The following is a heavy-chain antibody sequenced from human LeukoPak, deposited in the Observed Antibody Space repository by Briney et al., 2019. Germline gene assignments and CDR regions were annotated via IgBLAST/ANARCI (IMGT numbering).Heavy chain of an antibody. CDR2: ISSSSSTI. Sequence: GGSLRLSCAASGFTFSSYAMSWVRQAPRRGLEWVSYISSSSSTIYYADSVKGRFTISRDNAKNSLYLQMNSLRAEDTAVYYCAREDDYDVNDAFDIWGQGTTVTVSS. D-gene: IGHD4-17*01. CDR1: GFTFSSYA. CDR3: AREDDYDVNDAFDI. J-gene: IGHJ3*02. V-gene: IGHV3-48*04.